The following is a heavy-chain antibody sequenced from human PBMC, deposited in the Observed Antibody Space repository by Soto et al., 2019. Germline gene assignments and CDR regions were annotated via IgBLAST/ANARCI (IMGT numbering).Heavy chain of an antibody. CDR3: ARDGVDIVLMVYAAYYGMDV. V-gene: IGHV3-23*01. CDR1: GFTFSSYA. D-gene: IGHD2-8*01. Sequence: GGSLRLSCAASGFTFSSYAMSWVRQAPGKGLEWVSAISGSGGSTYYADSMKGRFTISRDNSKNTLYLQMNSLRDEDTAVYYCARDGVDIVLMVYAAYYGMDVSGQAPTVTLSS. J-gene: IGHJ6*02. CDR2: ISGSGGST.